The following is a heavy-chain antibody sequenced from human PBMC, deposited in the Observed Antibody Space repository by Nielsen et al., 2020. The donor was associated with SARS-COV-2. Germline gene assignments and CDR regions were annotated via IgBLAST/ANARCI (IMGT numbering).Heavy chain of an antibody. CDR1: GFSLSNARMG. V-gene: IGHV2-26*01. Sequence: SGPTLVKPTETLTLTCTVSGFSLSNARMGVSWIRQPPGKALEWLAHIFSNDEKSYSTSLKSRLTISKDTSKSQVVLTMTNMDPVDTATYYCARSDVDIVATIPRMYYYYGMDVWGQGTTVTVSS. J-gene: IGHJ6*02. D-gene: IGHD5-12*01. CDR2: IFSNDEK. CDR3: ARSDVDIVATIPRMYYYYGMDV.